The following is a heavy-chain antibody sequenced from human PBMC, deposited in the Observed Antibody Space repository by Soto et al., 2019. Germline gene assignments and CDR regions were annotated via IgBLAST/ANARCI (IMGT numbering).Heavy chain of an antibody. V-gene: IGHV1-69*01. CDR3: AKSSSGGSAAFDI. CDR2: IIPIFGTA. D-gene: IGHD2-15*01. J-gene: IGHJ3*02. Sequence: VKFSCKASGGAFSSYAISWVRQAPGQGLEWMGGIIPIFGTANYAQKFQGRVTITADESTSTAYMELSSLRSEDTAVYYCAKSSSGGSAAFDIWGQGTMVTVSS. CDR1: GGAFSSYA.